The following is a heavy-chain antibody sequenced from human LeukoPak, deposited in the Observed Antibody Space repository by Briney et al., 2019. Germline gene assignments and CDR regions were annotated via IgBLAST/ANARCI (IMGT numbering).Heavy chain of an antibody. D-gene: IGHD1-26*01. CDR3: ARVVSGSYRLDY. CDR1: GGSFSVYY. Sequence: SETLSLTCAAFGGSFSVYYWSWIRQPPGKGLEWIGEINHSGSTNYNPSLKSRVTISVDTSTNQFSLKLRSVTAADTAVYYCARVVSGSYRLDYWGQGTLVTVSS. V-gene: IGHV4-34*01. CDR2: INHSGST. J-gene: IGHJ4*02.